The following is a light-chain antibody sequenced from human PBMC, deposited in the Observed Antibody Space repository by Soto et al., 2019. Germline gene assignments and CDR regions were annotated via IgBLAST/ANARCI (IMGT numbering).Light chain of an antibody. CDR3: SSYTRSDTYV. CDR1: SSDIGAYNW. Sequence: QSVLTQPASVSGSPGQSIAISCTGTSSDIGAYNWVSWYQQHPGKAPKLMIYDVSYRPSGVSNRFSGSISGNTASLTISGLQAEDEAVYYCSSYTRSDTYVFGFGTKVTVL. V-gene: IGLV2-14*03. J-gene: IGLJ1*01. CDR2: DVS.